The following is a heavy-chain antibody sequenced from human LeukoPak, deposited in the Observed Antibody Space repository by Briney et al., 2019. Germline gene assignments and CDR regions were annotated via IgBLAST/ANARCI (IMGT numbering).Heavy chain of an antibody. CDR1: GGSISSSSYY. CDR3: ASSGWYEVDY. Sequence: SETLSLTCTVSGGSISSSSYYWGWIRQPPGKGLEWIGTIYYSGSTYYNPSLKSRVTISVDTSKNQFSLKLSSVTAADTAVYYCASSGWYEVDYWGQGTLVTVSS. D-gene: IGHD6-19*01. CDR2: IYYSGST. V-gene: IGHV4-39*01. J-gene: IGHJ4*02.